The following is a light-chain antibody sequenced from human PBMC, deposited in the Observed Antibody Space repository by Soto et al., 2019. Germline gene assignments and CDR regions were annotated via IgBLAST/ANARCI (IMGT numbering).Light chain of an antibody. CDR3: SSYASGGTYV. J-gene: IGLJ1*01. Sequence: QSALTQPASVSGSPGQSIAISCTGTSSDAGGYNSVSWYQQHPGKAPKLMIYDVTNRPSGVSNRFSGSKSGNTASLTISGLQAEDEADYYCSSYASGGTYVFGTGTKVTVL. CDR1: SSDAGGYNS. V-gene: IGLV2-14*01. CDR2: DVT.